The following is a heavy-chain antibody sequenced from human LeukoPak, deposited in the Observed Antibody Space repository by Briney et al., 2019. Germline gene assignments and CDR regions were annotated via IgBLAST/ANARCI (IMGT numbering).Heavy chain of an antibody. CDR1: RFTFSSYA. CDR3: ARELAVAGTIFYFDY. CDR2: IYSGGST. V-gene: IGHV3-66*01. Sequence: SGGSLRLSCAASRFTFSSYAMSWVRQAPGKGLEWVSVIYSGGSTYYADSVKGRFTISRDNSKNTLYLQMNSLRAEDTAVYYCARELAVAGTIFYFDYWGQGTLVTVSS. D-gene: IGHD6-19*01. J-gene: IGHJ4*02.